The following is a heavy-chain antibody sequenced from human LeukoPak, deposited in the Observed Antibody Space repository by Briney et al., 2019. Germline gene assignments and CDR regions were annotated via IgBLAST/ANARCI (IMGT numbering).Heavy chain of an antibody. J-gene: IGHJ4*02. V-gene: IGHV3-23*01. D-gene: IGHD6-19*01. CDR3: AYADNNGWYYFDY. CDR2: ISGTGANT. CDR1: GFTFSSYA. Sequence: GGSLRLSCAVFGFTFSSYAMTWVSQAPGKGLEWVSAISGTGANTYYADSVKGRFTTSRDNPRSTLYLQMDSLSNEGTAVYYCAYADNNGWYYFDYWGQGTLVTVSS.